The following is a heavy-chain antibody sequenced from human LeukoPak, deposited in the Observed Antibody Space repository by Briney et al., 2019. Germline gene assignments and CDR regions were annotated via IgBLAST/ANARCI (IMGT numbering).Heavy chain of an antibody. CDR2: ISAYNGHT. J-gene: IGHJ4*02. V-gene: IGHV1-18*01. CDR3: AREGYCNSTSCDKPFDY. Sequence: ASVKVSCKASGYTFTSYGITWVRQAPRQGLEWMGWISAYNGHTNYAQKFQGRVTMTTDTSTSTAYMELRSLRSDDTALYYCAREGYCNSTSCDKPFDYWGQGTLVTVSS. D-gene: IGHD2-2*01. CDR1: GYTFTSYG.